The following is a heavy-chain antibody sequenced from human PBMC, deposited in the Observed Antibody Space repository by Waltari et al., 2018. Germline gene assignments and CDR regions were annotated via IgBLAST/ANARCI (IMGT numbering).Heavy chain of an antibody. CDR1: GFTFSSYS. CDR2: ISSSSTI. D-gene: IGHD6-19*01. CDR3: ARLAVAGPHAGY. J-gene: IGHJ4*02. Sequence: EVQLVESGGGLVQPGGSLRLSCAASGFTFSSYSMNWVRQAPGKGLEWVSYISSSSTIYYADSVKGRFTISRDNAKNSLYLQMNSLRAEDTAVYYCARLAVAGPHAGYWGQGTLVTVSS. V-gene: IGHV3-48*04.